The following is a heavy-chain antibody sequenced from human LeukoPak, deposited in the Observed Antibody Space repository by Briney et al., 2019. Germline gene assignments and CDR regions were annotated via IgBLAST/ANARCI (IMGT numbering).Heavy chain of an antibody. CDR2: ISTRSSST. CDR3: ARDLYSSGRNAFDL. D-gene: IGHD6-19*01. J-gene: IGHJ3*01. CDR1: GFTFSDYY. Sequence: GGSLRLSCAASGFTFSDYYMSWIRQAPGKGLERVSHISTRSSSTNHADSVKGRFTISRDNAKRSLYLQMNRLRAEDTAVYYCARDLYSSGRNAFDLWGQGTMVTVSS. V-gene: IGHV3-11*05.